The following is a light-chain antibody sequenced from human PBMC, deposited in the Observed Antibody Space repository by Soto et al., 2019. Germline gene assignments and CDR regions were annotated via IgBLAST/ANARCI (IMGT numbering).Light chain of an antibody. Sequence: DIVMTQSPDSLAVSLGERATINCKSSQTVLFSSNNKNYLAWYQQKPGQPPKLLIYWASTRESGVPDRFSGSGSVTDFTLTISSLQAEDVAVYYCQQYYSVPQTFGQGTKVEIK. V-gene: IGKV4-1*01. CDR2: WAS. J-gene: IGKJ1*01. CDR3: QQYYSVPQT. CDR1: QTVLFSSNNKNY.